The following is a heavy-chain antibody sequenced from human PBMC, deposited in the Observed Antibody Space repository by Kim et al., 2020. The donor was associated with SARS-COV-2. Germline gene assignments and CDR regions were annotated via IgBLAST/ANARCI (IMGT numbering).Heavy chain of an antibody. Sequence: YADSVQGRFTISRDNSKNTLYLQMNSLRAEDTAVYYCARDKNTAGDMDVWGQGTTVTVSS. CDR3: ARDKNTAGDMDV. V-gene: IGHV3-30*01. D-gene: IGHD2-8*02. J-gene: IGHJ6*02.